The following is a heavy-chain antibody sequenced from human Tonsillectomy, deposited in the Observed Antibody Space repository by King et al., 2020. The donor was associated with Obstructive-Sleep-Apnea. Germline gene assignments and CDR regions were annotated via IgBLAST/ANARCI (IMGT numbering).Heavy chain of an antibody. CDR1: GGSISSGGYY. J-gene: IGHJ4*02. Sequence: QLQESGPGLVKPSQTLSLTCTGSGGSISSGGYYWSWIRQHQGKGLEWIGYIYYSGSTYYNPSLKSRVTIAVDTSKNQFSLKLSSVTAADTAVYYCARVPLGDYGSGSPPPYYFDYWGQGTLVTVSS. V-gene: IGHV4-31*03. CDR2: IYYSGST. CDR3: ARVPLGDYGSGSPPPYYFDY. D-gene: IGHD3-10*01.